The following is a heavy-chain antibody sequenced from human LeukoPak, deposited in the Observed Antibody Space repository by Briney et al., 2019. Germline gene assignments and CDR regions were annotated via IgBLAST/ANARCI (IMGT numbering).Heavy chain of an antibody. Sequence: GASVKVSCKASGYTFTGYYMHWVRQAPGQGLEWMGWINPNSGGTNYAQKFQGRVTMTRDTSISTAYMELSRLRSDDTAVYYCARVGVVTNLLPDYWGQGTLVTVSS. CDR2: INPNSGGT. D-gene: IGHD2-21*02. CDR1: GYTFTGYY. CDR3: ARVGVVTNLLPDY. V-gene: IGHV1-2*02. J-gene: IGHJ4*02.